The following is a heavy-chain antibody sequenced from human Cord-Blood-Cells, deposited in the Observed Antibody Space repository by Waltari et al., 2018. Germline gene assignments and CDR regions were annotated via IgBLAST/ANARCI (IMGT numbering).Heavy chain of an antibody. D-gene: IGHD1-7*01. Sequence: QVQLQESGPGLVKPSETLSLPCTASVRPISRYYWSWLRQPAGKGLEWIGRIYTSGSTNYNPSLKSRVTMSVDTSKNQFSLKLSSVTAADTAVYYCATGATGTNAFDIWGQGTMVTVSS. V-gene: IGHV4-4*07. CDR1: VRPISRYY. J-gene: IGHJ3*02. CDR3: ATGATGTNAFDI. CDR2: IYTSGST.